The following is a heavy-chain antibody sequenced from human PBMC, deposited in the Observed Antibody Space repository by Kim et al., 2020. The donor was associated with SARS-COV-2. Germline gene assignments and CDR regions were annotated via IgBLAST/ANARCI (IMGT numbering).Heavy chain of an antibody. D-gene: IGHD5-12*01. CDR3: ATGLRDGYRRTELDY. Sequence: ASVKVSCKVSGYTLTELSMHWVRQAPGKGLEWMGGFDPEDGETIYAQKFQGRVTMTEDTSTDTAYMELSSLRSEDTAVYYCATGLRDGYRRTELDYWGQGTLVTVSS. J-gene: IGHJ4*02. CDR2: FDPEDGET. CDR1: GYTLTELS. V-gene: IGHV1-24*01.